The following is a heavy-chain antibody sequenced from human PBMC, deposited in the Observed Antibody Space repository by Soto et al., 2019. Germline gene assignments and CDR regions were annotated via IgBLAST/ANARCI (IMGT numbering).Heavy chain of an antibody. CDR2: ISSSGSTI. CDR1: GFTFSSYE. Sequence: QPGGSLRLSCAASGFTFSSYEMNWVRQAPGKGLEWVSYISSSGSTIYYADSVKGRFTISRDNAKNSLYLQMNSLRAEDTAVYYCARGTDWNYGDYYYGMDVWGQGTTVTVSS. J-gene: IGHJ6*02. CDR3: ARGTDWNYGDYYYGMDV. V-gene: IGHV3-48*03. D-gene: IGHD1-7*01.